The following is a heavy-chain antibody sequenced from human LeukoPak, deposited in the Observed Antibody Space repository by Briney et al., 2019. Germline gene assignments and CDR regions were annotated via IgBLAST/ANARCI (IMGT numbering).Heavy chain of an antibody. CDR2: ISSGNSAI. V-gene: IGHV3-48*01. D-gene: IGHD2-2*01. CDR1: GFTFSSYS. J-gene: IGHJ4*02. CDR3: AGYCSTTSCYGVDF. Sequence: GGSLRLSCAASGFTFSSYSMNWVRQAPGKGLEWVSYISSGNSAIYYADSVKGRFTISRDNAKNSLYLQVNSLRAEDTAVYYCAGYCSTTSCYGVDFWGQGTLVTVSS.